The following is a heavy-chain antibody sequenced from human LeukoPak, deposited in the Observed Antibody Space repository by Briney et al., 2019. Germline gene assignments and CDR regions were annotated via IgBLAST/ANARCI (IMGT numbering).Heavy chain of an antibody. CDR2: FDPEDGET. CDR1: GYTLTELS. Sequence: ASVKVSCEVSGYTLTELSMHWVRQAPGKGLEWMGGFDPEDGETIYAQKFQGRVTMTEDTSTDTAYMELSSLRSEDTAVYYCATGQSGSYYVAWAYWGQGTLVTVSS. CDR3: ATGQSGSYYVAWAY. D-gene: IGHD1-26*01. J-gene: IGHJ4*02. V-gene: IGHV1-24*01.